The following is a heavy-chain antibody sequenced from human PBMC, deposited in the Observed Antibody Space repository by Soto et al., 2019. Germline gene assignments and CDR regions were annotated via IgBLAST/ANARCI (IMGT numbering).Heavy chain of an antibody. CDR2: ISGSGGST. D-gene: IGHD6-19*01. CDR1: GFTFSSYA. V-gene: IGHV3-23*01. Sequence: EVQLLESGGGLVQPGGSLRLSCAASGFTFSSYAMSWVRQAPGKGLEWVSAISGSGGSTYYADSVKGRFTISRDNSKNTLYLQMNSLRAEDTAVYYCAKDPLPPGIAVLSVDPWGQGTLVTVSS. J-gene: IGHJ5*02. CDR3: AKDPLPPGIAVLSVDP.